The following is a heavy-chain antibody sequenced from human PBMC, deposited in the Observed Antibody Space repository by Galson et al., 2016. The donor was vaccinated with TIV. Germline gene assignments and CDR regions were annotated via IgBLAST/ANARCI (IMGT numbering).Heavy chain of an antibody. Sequence: SLRLSCAVSGFTFSDYYMNWIRQAPGKGLEWVSYISTGGSTTYYADFVKGRFTISRDNAKNSLYLQMNSLRAEDTDVYYCARAVTMRVADYYYGMDVWGQGTTVTVSS. CDR3: ARAVTMRVADYYYGMDV. V-gene: IGHV3-11*04. CDR2: ISTGGSTT. J-gene: IGHJ6*02. D-gene: IGHD3-22*01. CDR1: GFTFSDYY.